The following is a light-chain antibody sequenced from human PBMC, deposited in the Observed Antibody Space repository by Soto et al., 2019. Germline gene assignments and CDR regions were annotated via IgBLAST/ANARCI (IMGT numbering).Light chain of an antibody. CDR1: SGHSTYI. Sequence: QSVLTQSSSASASLGSSVKLTCTLSSGHSTYIISWHQHQPGKAPRYLMKLEGSGNYNKGSGVPDRFSGSSSGADRYLIISNLHSEDEADYYCETWYSNSLLFGGGTKLTVL. CDR2: LEGSGNY. V-gene: IGLV4-60*03. J-gene: IGLJ2*01. CDR3: ETWYSNSLL.